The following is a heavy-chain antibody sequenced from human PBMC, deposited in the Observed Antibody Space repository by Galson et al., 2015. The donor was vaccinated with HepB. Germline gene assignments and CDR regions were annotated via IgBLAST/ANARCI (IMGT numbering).Heavy chain of an antibody. J-gene: IGHJ6*02. Sequence: SLRLSCAASGFTFSSYGMHWVRQAPGKGLEWVAVISYDGSNKYYADSVKGRFTISRDNSKNTLYLQMNSLRAEDTAVYYCAKDRSYAWKFGLYYYYGMDVWGQGTTVTVSS. V-gene: IGHV3-30*18. CDR2: ISYDGSNK. CDR3: AKDRSYAWKFGLYYYYGMDV. CDR1: GFTFSSYG. D-gene: IGHD1-26*01.